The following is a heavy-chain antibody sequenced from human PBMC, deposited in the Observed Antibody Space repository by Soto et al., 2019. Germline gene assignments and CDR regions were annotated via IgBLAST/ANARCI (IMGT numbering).Heavy chain of an antibody. CDR2: IIPIFGTT. V-gene: IGHV1-69*15. J-gene: IGHJ5*02. CDR3: AKDGGADGYFGNWLDP. Sequence: QVHLVQSGAEVKKPGSSVNVSCKASGGTFSNYAITWVRQAPGQGLEWVGRIIPIFGTTNVAQKFQGRVTITADESTTTAYRELGGLRSDDTAVYYCAKDGGADGYFGNWLDPWGQGTLVTVSS. D-gene: IGHD5-12*01. CDR1: GGTFSNYA.